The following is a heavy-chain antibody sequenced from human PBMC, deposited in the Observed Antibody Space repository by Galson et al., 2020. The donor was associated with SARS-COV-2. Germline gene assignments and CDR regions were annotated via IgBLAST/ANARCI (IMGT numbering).Heavy chain of an antibody. V-gene: IGHV2-5*02. Sequence: SGPTLVKPTQTLTLTCTFSGFSLTTSSVGVAWIRQPPGKALEWLALIYWDDDKRYRPSLKSRLTITKDTSKNQVVLTMTNMDHVDTATYYCAYSRHGGGYLSRWSQGTLVTVSS. CDR1: GFSLTTSSVG. CDR2: IYWDDDK. J-gene: IGHJ4*02. D-gene: IGHD5-12*01. CDR3: AYSRHGGGYLSR.